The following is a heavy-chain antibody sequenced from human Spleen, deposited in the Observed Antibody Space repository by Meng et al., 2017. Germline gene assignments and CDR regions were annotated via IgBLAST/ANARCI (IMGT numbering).Heavy chain of an antibody. J-gene: IGHJ4*02. Sequence: QVQLQESGPGLVTPSQTLSLTCTVSGGSISSGGYYWSWIRQHPGKGLEWIGEIYHSGRTNYNPSVKSRVTMSVDKSQNQFSLKLSSVAAADTAVYYCTTLYGDSISWGQGTLVTVSS. V-gene: IGHV4-31*09. CDR1: GGSISSGGYY. D-gene: IGHD4-17*01. CDR3: TTLYGDSIS. CDR2: IYHSGRT.